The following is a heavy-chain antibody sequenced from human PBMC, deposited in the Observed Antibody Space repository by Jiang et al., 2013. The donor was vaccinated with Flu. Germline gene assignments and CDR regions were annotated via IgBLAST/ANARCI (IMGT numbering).Heavy chain of an antibody. CDR2: IYYSGST. D-gene: IGHD3-22*01. Sequence: GSGLVKPSEILSLTCTVSGGSISSYYWSWIRQPPGKGLEWIGYIYYSGSTSYNPSLKSRVTISVDTSKNQFSLKLSSVTVADTAVYYCARGTYYYDSSGYGSGWFDPWGQGNPGHRLL. CDR1: GGSISSYY. J-gene: IGHJ5*02. CDR3: ARGTYYYDSSGYGSGWFDP. V-gene: IGHV4-59*01.